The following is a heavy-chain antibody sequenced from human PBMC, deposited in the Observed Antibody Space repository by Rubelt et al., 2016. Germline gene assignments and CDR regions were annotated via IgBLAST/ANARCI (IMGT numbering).Heavy chain of an antibody. CDR1: GYSLSTSGVG. CDR2: IYWDDDK. Sequence: QITLKESSPTLVKPTQTLTLTCTFSGYSLSTSGVGVGWIRQPPGKALEWLALIYWDDDKRYRPSLKSRLTITKGTSKNQVVLTMTNMEPVDTATDFCAARRAGSSLRSWTFGYWGQGTLVTVSS. D-gene: IGHD2-2*01. J-gene: IGHJ4*02. CDR3: AARRAGSSLRSWTFGY. V-gene: IGHV2-5*02.